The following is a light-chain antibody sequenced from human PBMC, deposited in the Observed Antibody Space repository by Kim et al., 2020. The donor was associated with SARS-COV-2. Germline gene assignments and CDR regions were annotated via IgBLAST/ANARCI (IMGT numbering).Light chain of an antibody. CDR2: AAS. J-gene: IGKJ4*01. V-gene: IGKV1-27*01. CDR1: QGISNY. Sequence: VSVGDRVTITCRASQGISNYLAWYQQKPGKVPKLLIYAASTLQSGVPSRLSGSGSGTDFTLTISSLQPEDVATYYCQKYNSASLTFGGGTKVDIK. CDR3: QKYNSASLT.